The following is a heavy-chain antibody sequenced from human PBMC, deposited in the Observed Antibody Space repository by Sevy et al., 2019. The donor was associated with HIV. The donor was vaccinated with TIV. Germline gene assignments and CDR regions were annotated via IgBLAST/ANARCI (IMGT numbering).Heavy chain of an antibody. CDR3: AGAGMGAKGFDY. CDR2: ISASGGST. CDR1: GFIFKSYV. J-gene: IGHJ4*02. V-gene: IGHV3-23*01. Sequence: GGSLRLSCAASGFIFKSYVMSWVRQAPGKGLEWVSGISASGGSTFYADSVKGRFTISRDNFKNALYLEMNSLSVEDTAVYYCAGAGMGAKGFDYWGQGTLVTVSS. D-gene: IGHD1-26*01.